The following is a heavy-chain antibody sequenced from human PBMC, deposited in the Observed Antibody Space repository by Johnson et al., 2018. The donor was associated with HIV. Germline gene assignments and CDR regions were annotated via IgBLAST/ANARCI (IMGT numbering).Heavy chain of an antibody. Sequence: VQLVESGGGSVQPGGSLRLSCAASGFTFSSYWMHWVRQAPGKGLVWVSRINSDGSSTSYADSVKGRFTISRDNAKNTLYLQMNSLRAEDTAVYYCARGGKAGATARAFDIWGQGTMVTVSS. J-gene: IGHJ3*02. CDR1: GFTFSSYW. D-gene: IGHD1-26*01. V-gene: IGHV3-74*02. CDR2: INSDGSST. CDR3: ARGGKAGATARAFDI.